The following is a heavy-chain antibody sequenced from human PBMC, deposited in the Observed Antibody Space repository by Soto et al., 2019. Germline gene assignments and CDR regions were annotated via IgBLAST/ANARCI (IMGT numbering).Heavy chain of an antibody. V-gene: IGHV4-31*03. D-gene: IGHD3-16*01. CDR3: ARSGGVVDN. CDR2: IYYSGSA. J-gene: IGHJ4*02. CDR1: GDSISSDEYY. Sequence: SETLSLTCTVSGDSISSDEYYWNWIRQHPGKGLEWIGYIYYSGSAYYNPSLKSRVTISVDTSKNQFSLKLSSVTAADTAVYYCARSGGVVDNWGQGTPVTVSS.